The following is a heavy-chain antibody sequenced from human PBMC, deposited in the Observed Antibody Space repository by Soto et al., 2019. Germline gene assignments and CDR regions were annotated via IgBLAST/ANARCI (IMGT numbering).Heavy chain of an antibody. Sequence: EVQLVESGGGIVQPGGSLRLSCAASGFTFSSYWMHWVRQAPGKGLVWVSRINSDESSTSYADSVEGRFTISRDNAKNTLSLQMNSLRADDTAVYYCASTITMVRGHGMDVWGQGTTVTGSS. V-gene: IGHV3-74*01. CDR3: ASTITMVRGHGMDV. D-gene: IGHD3-10*01. CDR1: GFTFSSYW. J-gene: IGHJ6*02. CDR2: INSDESST.